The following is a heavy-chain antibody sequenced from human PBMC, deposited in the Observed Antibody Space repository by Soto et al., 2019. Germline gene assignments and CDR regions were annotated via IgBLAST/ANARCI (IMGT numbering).Heavy chain of an antibody. D-gene: IGHD6-19*01. CDR2: ISYDGSNK. J-gene: IGHJ1*01. Sequence: QVQLVESGGGVVQPGRSLRLSCAASGFTFSSYAMHWVRQAPGKGLEWVAVISYDGSNKYYADSVKGRFTISRDNSKNTLYLQLNSLRAEATAVYYCAREGPAVAGTFFQHWGQGTLVTVSS. CDR1: GFTFSSYA. V-gene: IGHV3-30-3*01. CDR3: AREGPAVAGTFFQH.